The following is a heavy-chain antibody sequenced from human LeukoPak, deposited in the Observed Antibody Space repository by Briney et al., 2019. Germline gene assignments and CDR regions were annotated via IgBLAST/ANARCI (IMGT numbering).Heavy chain of an antibody. CDR3: ARDASLQTGAFDV. CDR1: GGSIRRSSYH. D-gene: IGHD5-24*01. CDR2: IYHSGST. V-gene: IGHV4-39*07. J-gene: IGHJ3*01. Sequence: SETLSLTCTVSGGSIRRSSYHWGWIRQPPGKGLEWIGSIYHSGSTYYNPSLKSRVTISVDKSKNQFSLNLTSVTAADTAMYYCARDASLQTGAFDVWGQGTMVTVSS.